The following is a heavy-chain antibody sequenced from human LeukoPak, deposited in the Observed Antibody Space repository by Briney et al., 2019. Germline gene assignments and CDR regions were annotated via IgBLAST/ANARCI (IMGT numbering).Heavy chain of an antibody. CDR3: ARVGELLLWFGGEDC. CDR1: GFTFSSYA. D-gene: IGHD3-10*01. CDR2: ISHDGSNK. Sequence: GGSLRLSCAASGFTFSSYAMHWVRQAPGKGLEWVAVISHDGSNKYYADSVKGRFTISRDNSKNTLYLQMNSLRAEDTAVYYCARVGELLLWFGGEDCWGQGTLVTVSS. J-gene: IGHJ4*02. V-gene: IGHV3-30*04.